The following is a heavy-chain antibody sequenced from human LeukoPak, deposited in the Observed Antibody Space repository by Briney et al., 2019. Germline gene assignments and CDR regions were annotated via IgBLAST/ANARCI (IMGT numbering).Heavy chain of an antibody. Sequence: SETLSLTCTVSGGSISSSSYYWGWIRQPPGKGLEWIGSIYYSGSTYYNPSLKSRVTISVDTSKNQFSLKLSSVTAADTAVYYCARALLWFGESYRTFDYWDQGTLVTVSS. V-gene: IGHV4-39*01. J-gene: IGHJ4*02. CDR2: IYYSGST. CDR3: ARALLWFGESYRTFDY. D-gene: IGHD3-10*01. CDR1: GGSISSSSYY.